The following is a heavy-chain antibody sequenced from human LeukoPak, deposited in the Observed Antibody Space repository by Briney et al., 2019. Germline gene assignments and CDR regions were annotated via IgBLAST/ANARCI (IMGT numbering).Heavy chain of an antibody. CDR1: GYSISSGYY. V-gene: IGHV4-38-2*01. D-gene: IGHD3-3*01. CDR2: IYHSGST. Sequence: SETLSLTCVVSGYSISSGYYWGWIRQPPGKGLEWIGSIYHSGSTYYNPSLKSRVTISVDTSKNQFSLKLSSVTAADTAVYYCARHGHYDFWSGYYGLYYWGQGTLVTVSS. CDR3: ARHGHYDFWSGYYGLYY. J-gene: IGHJ4*02.